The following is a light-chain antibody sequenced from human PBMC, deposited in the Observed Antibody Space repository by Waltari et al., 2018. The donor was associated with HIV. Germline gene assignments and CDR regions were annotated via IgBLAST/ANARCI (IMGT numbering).Light chain of an antibody. V-gene: IGLV3-25*03. CDR3: QSAYRSGSSVV. J-gene: IGLJ2*01. Sequence: YGLTQPPSVSVSPGQTATITCSGDALQNQYAYWYQQKEARPGQSPILVIYKDTERPSEIPERFSGSSSVTTVTLTIIGVQAEDEAVYYCQSAYRSGSSVVFGGGTRLTV. CDR2: KDT. CDR1: ALQNQY.